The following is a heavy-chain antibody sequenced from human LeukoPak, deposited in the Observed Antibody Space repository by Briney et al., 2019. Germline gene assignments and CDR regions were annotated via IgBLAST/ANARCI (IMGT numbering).Heavy chain of an antibody. CDR1: GFTFSSYA. Sequence: PGGSLRLSCAASGFTFSSYAMHWVRQAPGKGLEWVAVISYDGSNKYYADSVKGRFTISRDNSKNTLYLQMNSLRAEDTAVYYCARDHLRGFSSGWSGYDYWGQGTLVTVSS. D-gene: IGHD6-19*01. CDR2: ISYDGSNK. CDR3: ARDHLRGFSSGWSGYDY. V-gene: IGHV3-30-3*01. J-gene: IGHJ4*02.